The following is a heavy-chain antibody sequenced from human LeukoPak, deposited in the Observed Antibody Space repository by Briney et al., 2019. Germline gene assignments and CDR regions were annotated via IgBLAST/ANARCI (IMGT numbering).Heavy chain of an antibody. CDR3: ATGDYGDAFDI. D-gene: IGHD4-17*01. CDR2: IWYDGSNE. Sequence: GGSLRLSCAASGFTFSSYGMHWVRQAPGKGLEWVAVIWYDGSNEYYADSVKGRFTISRDNSKNTLYLQMNSLRAEDTAVYYCATGDYGDAFDIWGQGTMVTASS. V-gene: IGHV3-33*01. J-gene: IGHJ3*02. CDR1: GFTFSSYG.